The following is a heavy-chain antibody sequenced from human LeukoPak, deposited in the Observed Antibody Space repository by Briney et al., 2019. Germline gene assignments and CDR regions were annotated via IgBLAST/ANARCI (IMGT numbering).Heavy chain of an antibody. CDR2: ISSSGTTI. Sequence: GGSLRLSCAASGFTFSDYYMSWIRQAPGKGLEWVAYISSSGTTIYYADSVKGRFTISRDNAKNSLYLQMNSLRVEDTAVYYCARAPTFSGWFDYWGQGTLVTVSS. D-gene: IGHD6-19*01. CDR3: ARAPTFSGWFDY. J-gene: IGHJ4*02. V-gene: IGHV3-11*04. CDR1: GFTFSDYY.